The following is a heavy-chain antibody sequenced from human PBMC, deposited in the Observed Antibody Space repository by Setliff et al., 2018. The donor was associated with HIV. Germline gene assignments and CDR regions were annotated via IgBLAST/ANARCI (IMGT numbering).Heavy chain of an antibody. CDR1: GFTFNKVW. CDR3: STLVGANPYHDAFDV. D-gene: IGHD1-26*01. CDR2: IKSERDGGTK. V-gene: IGHV3-15*07. Sequence: GGSLRLSCAASGFTFNKVWMNWVRQAPGKGLEWIGRIKSERDGGTKDYAAPVKGRFTISVDDSKTTLYLQMNSLKTEDTAVYYCSTLVGANPYHDAFDVWGQGTNVTVSS. J-gene: IGHJ3*01.